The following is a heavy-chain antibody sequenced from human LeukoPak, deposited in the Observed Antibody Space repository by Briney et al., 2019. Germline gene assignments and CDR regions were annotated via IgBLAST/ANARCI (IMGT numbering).Heavy chain of an antibody. D-gene: IGHD3-10*01. V-gene: IGHV3-30*04. CDR1: GFTFSSYA. CDR2: ISYDGSNK. CDR3: ARTYYYGSGSYLGY. Sequence: GGSLRLSCAASGFTFSSYAMHWVRQAPGKGLEWVAVISYDGSNKYYADSVKGRFTISRDNSKNTLYLQMNSLRAEDTAVYYCARTYYYGSGSYLGYWGQGTLVTASS. J-gene: IGHJ4*02.